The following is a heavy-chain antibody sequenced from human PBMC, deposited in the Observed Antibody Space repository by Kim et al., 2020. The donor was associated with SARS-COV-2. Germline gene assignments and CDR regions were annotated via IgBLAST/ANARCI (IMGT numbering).Heavy chain of an antibody. Sequence: ASVKVSCKVSGYTLTELSMHWVRQAPGKGLEWMGGFDPEDGETIYAQKFQGRVTMTEDTSTDTAYMELSSLRSEDTAVYYCATASGQEIVVGPAAMRSYYGRDLWAQGTTVTVSS. J-gene: IGHJ6*02. CDR1: GYTLTELS. V-gene: IGHV1-24*01. CDR2: FDPEDGET. CDR3: ATASGQEIVVGPAAMRSYYGRDL. D-gene: IGHD2-2*01.